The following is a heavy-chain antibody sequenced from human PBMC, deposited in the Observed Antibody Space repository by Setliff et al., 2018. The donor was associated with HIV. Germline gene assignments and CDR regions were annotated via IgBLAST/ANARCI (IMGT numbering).Heavy chain of an antibody. J-gene: IGHJ5*02. CDR2: IYYSGSS. CDR1: GGFISSSGYY. V-gene: IGHV4-39*07. D-gene: IGHD3-10*01. Sequence: SETLSLTCTVSGGFISSSGYYWGWIRQPPGKGLEWIGIIYYSGSSYYDPSLKSRVTISVDTSKKQFSLKLSSVTAADTAVYYCARGHGSGSPANWFDPWGQGALVTVSS. CDR3: ARGHGSGSPANWFDP.